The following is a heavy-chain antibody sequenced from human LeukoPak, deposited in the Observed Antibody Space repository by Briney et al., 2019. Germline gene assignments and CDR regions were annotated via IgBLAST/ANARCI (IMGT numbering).Heavy chain of an antibody. J-gene: IGHJ4*02. CDR3: ARRHFYYYGSGSYSDY. V-gene: IGHV1-8*01. CDR1: GYTFTSYD. CDR2: MNPNSGNT. Sequence: ASVKVSCKASGYTFTSYDINWVRQATGQGLEWMGWMNPNSGNTGYAQKFQGRVTMTRNTSISTAYMELSSLRSEDTAVYYCARRHFYYYGSGSYSDYWGQGTLVTVSS. D-gene: IGHD3-10*01.